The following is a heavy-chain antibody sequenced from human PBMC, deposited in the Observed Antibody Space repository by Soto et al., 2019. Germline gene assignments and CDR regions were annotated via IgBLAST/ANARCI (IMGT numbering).Heavy chain of an antibody. CDR1: GFSFSNFA. Sequence: VGSLRLSCAASGFSFSNFAMSWVRQAPGKGLEWVSGIGAGGDITFYADSVKGRFGISRDNSKNTVYLQVNSLRAEDTAVYFCAKDDFTDRGEDYFDYWGQGTLVTVS. CDR3: AKDDFTDRGEDYFDY. J-gene: IGHJ4*02. CDR2: IGAGGDIT. V-gene: IGHV3-23*01. D-gene: IGHD2-21*01.